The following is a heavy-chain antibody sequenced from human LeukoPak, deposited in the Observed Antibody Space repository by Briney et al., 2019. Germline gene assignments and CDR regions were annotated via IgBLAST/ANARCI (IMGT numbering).Heavy chain of an antibody. CDR1: GYTFTSYG. D-gene: IGHD2-2*01. CDR3: AKCRRDIVVVPAAMFPYYYYMDV. CDR2: ISAYNGNT. Sequence: ASVKVSCKASGYTFTSYGISWVRQAPGQGLEWMGWISAYNGNTNYAQKLQGRVTMTTDTSTSTAYMELRSLRSDDTAVYYCAKCRRDIVVVPAAMFPYYYYMDVWGKGTTVTVSS. V-gene: IGHV1-18*01. J-gene: IGHJ6*03.